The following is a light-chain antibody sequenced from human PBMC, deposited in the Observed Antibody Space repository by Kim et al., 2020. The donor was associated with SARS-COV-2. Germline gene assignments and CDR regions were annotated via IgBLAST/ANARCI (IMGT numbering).Light chain of an antibody. Sequence: SPGERATMCCRASQSVSTKLAWYHQKPCQAPGRVIYGASTRATGIPARISGSGSGTDFTLTITSLQSEDFGIYYCQQYNNWFPFTCGQGTKLEI. V-gene: IGKV3-15*01. CDR1: QSVSTK. CDR2: GAS. J-gene: IGKJ2*01. CDR3: QQYNNWFPFT.